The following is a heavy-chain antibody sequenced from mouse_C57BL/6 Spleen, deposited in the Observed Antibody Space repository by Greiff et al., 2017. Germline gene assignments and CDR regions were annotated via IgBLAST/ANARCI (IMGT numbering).Heavy chain of an antibody. D-gene: IGHD2-1*01. CDR1: GFTFSSYT. V-gene: IGHV5-9*01. Sequence: EVMLVESGGGLVKPGGSLKLSCAASGFTFSSYTMSWVRQTPEKRLEWVATISGGGGNTYYPDSVKGRFTISRDNAKNTLDLQMSSLRSEDTALYYCARLYYAFDYWGQGTTLTVSS. CDR2: ISGGGGNT. J-gene: IGHJ2*01. CDR3: ARLYYAFDY.